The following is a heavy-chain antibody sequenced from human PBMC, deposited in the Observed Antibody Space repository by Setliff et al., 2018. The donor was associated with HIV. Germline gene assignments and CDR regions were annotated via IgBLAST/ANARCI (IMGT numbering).Heavy chain of an antibody. CDR3: ARVRTSTGAQY. CDR2: INPDGNER. Sequence: PGESLKISCVASGLDIGDYWVTWVRQAPGKGLEWVANINPDGNERYYMESVQGRFTISRDNIQNSLLLQMNSLTADDAAVYYCARVRTSTGAQYWGQGTLVTVSS. V-gene: IGHV3-7*03. D-gene: IGHD1-1*01. J-gene: IGHJ4*02. CDR1: GLDIGDYW.